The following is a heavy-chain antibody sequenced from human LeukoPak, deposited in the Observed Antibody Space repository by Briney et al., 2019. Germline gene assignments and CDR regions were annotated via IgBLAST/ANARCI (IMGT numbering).Heavy chain of an antibody. J-gene: IGHJ3*02. CDR1: GGSISSHY. D-gene: IGHD2-2*01. Sequence: SETLSLTCTVSGGSISSHYWSWIRQPPGKGLEGIGHLYYSGSTNYNPSLKGRVTISVATSNNQFSLKLSSVTAADTAVYYCARVAADIVVVPANAFDIWGQGTMVTVSS. CDR2: LYYSGST. V-gene: IGHV4-59*11. CDR3: ARVAADIVVVPANAFDI.